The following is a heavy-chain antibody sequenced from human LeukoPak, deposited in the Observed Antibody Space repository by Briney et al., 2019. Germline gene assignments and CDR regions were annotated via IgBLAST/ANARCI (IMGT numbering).Heavy chain of an antibody. CDR1: GFTFSSYA. J-gene: IGHJ4*02. CDR3: SNTAEHTAMVPLNS. CDR2: ISASFGST. Sequence: GGSLRLSCAASGFTFSSYAMSWVRQAPGKGLEWMSAISASFGSTYYADSVKGRFTISRDNSKNTLYMQMNSLRAEDTAVYYCSNTAEHTAMVPLNSWGQGTLVTASS. V-gene: IGHV3-23*01. D-gene: IGHD5-18*01.